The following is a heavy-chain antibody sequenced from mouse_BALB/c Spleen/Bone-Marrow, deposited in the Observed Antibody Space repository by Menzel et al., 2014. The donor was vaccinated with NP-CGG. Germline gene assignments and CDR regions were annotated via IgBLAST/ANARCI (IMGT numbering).Heavy chain of an antibody. D-gene: IGHD2-3*01. V-gene: IGHV1-63*01. CDR2: IYPGGGHI. CDR3: ARRDYDGYPYALDY. J-gene: IGHJ4*01. CDR1: GYAFTNYW. Sequence: QVQLQQSGAELVRPGTSVKISCKASGYAFTNYWLGWVKQRPGHGLEWIGNIYPGGGHIYYNEKFKGKATLTADKSSSKAYMQLSSLTSEDSAVYFCARRDYDGYPYALDYWGQGTSVTVSS.